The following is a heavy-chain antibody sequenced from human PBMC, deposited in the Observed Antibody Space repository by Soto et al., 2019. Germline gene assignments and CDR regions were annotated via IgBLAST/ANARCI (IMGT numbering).Heavy chain of an antibody. CDR1: GGTFSSYA. CDR2: IIPIFGTA. V-gene: IGHV1-69*01. J-gene: IGHJ2*01. CDR3: ARGRTGSSGYYWWYFDL. Sequence: QVQLVQSGAEVKKPGSSVKVSCKASGGTFSSYAISWVRQAPGQGLEWMGGIIPIFGTANYAQKFQGRVTITADESTRTAYMELSSLRSDDTAVYYCARGRTGSSGYYWWYFDLWGRGTLVTVSS. D-gene: IGHD3-22*01.